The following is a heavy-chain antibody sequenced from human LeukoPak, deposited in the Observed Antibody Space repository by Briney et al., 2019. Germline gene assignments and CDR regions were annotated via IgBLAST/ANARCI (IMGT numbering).Heavy chain of an antibody. D-gene: IGHD3-22*01. J-gene: IGHJ4*02. V-gene: IGHV4-30-4*01. CDR3: ARAGQYYYDSAGYFPDY. CDR1: GFTFSDYY. Sequence: LRLSCAASGFTFSDYYMSWIRQPPGKGLEWIGSIYYSGSTYYNPSLKSRVTISVDTSKNEFSLKLSSVTAADTAVYYCARAGQYYYDSAGYFPDYWGQGTLVTVSS. CDR2: IYYSGST.